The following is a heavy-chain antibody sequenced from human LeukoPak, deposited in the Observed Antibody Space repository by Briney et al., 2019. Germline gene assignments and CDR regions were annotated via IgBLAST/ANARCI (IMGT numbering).Heavy chain of an antibody. CDR2: IIPIFGTA. Sequence: VASVKVSCTASGGTFSSYAISWVRQAPGQGLEWMGGIIPIFGTANYAQKFQGRVTITADKSTSTAYMELSSLRSEDTAVYYCARENYYYYYGMDVWGKGTTVTVSS. V-gene: IGHV1-69*06. CDR3: ARENYYYYYGMDV. CDR1: GGTFSSYA. J-gene: IGHJ6*04.